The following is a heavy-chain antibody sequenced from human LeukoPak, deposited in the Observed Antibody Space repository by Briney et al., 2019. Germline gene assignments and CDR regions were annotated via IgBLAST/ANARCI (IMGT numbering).Heavy chain of an antibody. J-gene: IGHJ4*02. Sequence: SETLSLTCTVSGGSISGSSYYWGWIRQPPGQGLEWIGTIYYSGSTYYNPSLKSRVTISVDTSKNQFSLKLSSVTAAVTAVYYCARYVLSVAGTSLWGQGTLVTVSS. D-gene: IGHD6-19*01. CDR1: GGSISGSSYY. CDR3: ARYVLSVAGTSL. V-gene: IGHV4-39*01. CDR2: IYYSGST.